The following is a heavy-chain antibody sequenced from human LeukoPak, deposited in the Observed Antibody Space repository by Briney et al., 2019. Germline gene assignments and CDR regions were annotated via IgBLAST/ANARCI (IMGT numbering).Heavy chain of an antibody. D-gene: IGHD1-26*01. Sequence: PSETLSLTCTVSGGSISSSSYYWGWIRQPPGKGLEWIGSIYYSGSTYYNPSLKSRVTISVDTSKNQFSLKLSSVTAADTAIYYCARGRGYGGNYLRSFDIWGQGTMVTVSS. CDR1: GGSISSSSYY. CDR2: IYYSGST. J-gene: IGHJ3*02. V-gene: IGHV4-39*01. CDR3: ARGRGYGGNYLRSFDI.